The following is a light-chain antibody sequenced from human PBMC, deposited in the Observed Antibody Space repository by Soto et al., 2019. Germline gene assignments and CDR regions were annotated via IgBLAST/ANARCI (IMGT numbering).Light chain of an antibody. CDR3: QQRSNWPIT. V-gene: IGKV3-11*01. J-gene: IGKJ5*01. CDR2: DAS. Sequence: EIVLTQSPATLSLSPGERATLSCRASQSVSSYLAWYQQKPGQAPRLLIYDASNMATGIPARFSVSGSGTDFTLTISSLDPEDFAVYYCQQRSNWPITFGQGTRLEIK. CDR1: QSVSSY.